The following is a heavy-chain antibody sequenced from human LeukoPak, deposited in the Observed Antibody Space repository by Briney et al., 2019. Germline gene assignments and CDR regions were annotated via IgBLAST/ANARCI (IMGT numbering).Heavy chain of an antibody. CDR1: GYSFTSYW. D-gene: IGHD5-18*01. CDR2: IYPGDSDT. CDR3: ARLGGYSYGSDAFDI. Sequence: GESLKISCKGSGYSFTSYWIGWVRQMPGKGLEWMGIIYPGDSDTRYSPSFQGQVTISADKSISTAYLQWSSLKASDTAMHYCARLGGYSYGSDAFDIWGQGTMVTVSS. V-gene: IGHV5-51*01. J-gene: IGHJ3*02.